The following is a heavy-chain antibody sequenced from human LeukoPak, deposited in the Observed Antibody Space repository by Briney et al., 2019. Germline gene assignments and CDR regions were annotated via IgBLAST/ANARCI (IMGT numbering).Heavy chain of an antibody. CDR2: IIPIFGTA. V-gene: IGHV1-69*13. Sequence: SVKVSCKASGYTFTSYYMHWVRQAPGQGLEWMGGIIPIFGTANYAQKFQGRVTITADESTSTAYMELSSLRSEDTAVYYCARGLTYYYYGMDVWGQGTTVTVSS. CDR1: GYTFTSYY. J-gene: IGHJ6*02. CDR3: ARGLTYYYYGMDV.